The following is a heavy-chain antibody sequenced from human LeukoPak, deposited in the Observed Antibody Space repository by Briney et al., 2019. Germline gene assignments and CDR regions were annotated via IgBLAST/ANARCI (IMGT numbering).Heavy chain of an antibody. V-gene: IGHV4-59*01. CDR1: GGSISSYY. CDR3: ARRFDL. CDR2: IYYSGST. J-gene: IGHJ2*01. Sequence: PPETLSLTCTVSGGSISSYYWSWIRQPPGKGLEWIGYIYYSGSTNYSPSLKSRVTISVDTSKNQSSLKLISVTAADTAVYYCARRFDLWGRGTLVTVSS.